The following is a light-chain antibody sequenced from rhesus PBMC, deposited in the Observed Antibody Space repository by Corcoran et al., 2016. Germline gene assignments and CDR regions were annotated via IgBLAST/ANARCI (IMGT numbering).Light chain of an antibody. CDR1: ENVNNY. CDR3: QHGYGTPT. CDR2: KAS. V-gene: IGKV1-74*01. J-gene: IGKJ1*01. Sequence: DIQMTQSPSSLSASVGDRVTITCRASENVNNYLNWYQQKPGKAPKLLIYKASTLQSGVPSRFSGSGSWTDYPFPISSLQPEDVATYYCQHGYGTPTFVQGTKVEIK.